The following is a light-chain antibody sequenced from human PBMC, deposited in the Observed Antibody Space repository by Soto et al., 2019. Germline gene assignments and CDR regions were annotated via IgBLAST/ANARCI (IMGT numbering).Light chain of an antibody. CDR3: SSYTTTNVV. CDR1: SSDVGYYYS. J-gene: IGLJ2*01. Sequence: QPALTQPASVSGSPGQSITISCTGTSSDVGYYYSVSWYQHHPDKAPKLLIYDVTYRPSGVSNRFSGSKSDNTASLTISGLQPEDEADYYCSSYTTTNVVFGGGTKVTVL. V-gene: IGLV2-14*01. CDR2: DVT.